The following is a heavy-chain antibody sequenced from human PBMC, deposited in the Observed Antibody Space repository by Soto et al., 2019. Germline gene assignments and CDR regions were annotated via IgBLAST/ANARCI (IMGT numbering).Heavy chain of an antibody. J-gene: IGHJ2*01. D-gene: IGHD2-2*02. Sequence: EVQLLDSGGGWVQPGGSLRPSCAASGFMFSCCAMSWVRQAPGKGLEWVSTIHGDGDYSHYTDSVEGRFTISRDNSRNTLYLQMDSLRADDTATYYCAKNRGAGDYTNWSFAVWGRGTLVAVSS. CDR1: GFMFSCCA. V-gene: IGHV3-23*01. CDR2: IHGDGDYS. CDR3: AKNRGAGDYTNWSFAV.